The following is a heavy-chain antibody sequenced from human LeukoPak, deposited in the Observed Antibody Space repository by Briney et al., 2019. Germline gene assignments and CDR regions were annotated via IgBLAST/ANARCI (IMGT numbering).Heavy chain of an antibody. J-gene: IGHJ6*03. CDR1: GFTFSDYY. Sequence: GGSLRLSCAASGFTFSDYYMSWIRQAPGKGLEWVSSISSSSSYIYYADSVKGRFTISRDNAKNSLYLQMNSLRAEDTAVYYCARDSGNYYDSSGFYYMDVWGKGTTVTVSS. CDR2: ISSSSSYI. D-gene: IGHD3-22*01. V-gene: IGHV3-11*06. CDR3: ARDSGNYYDSSGFYYMDV.